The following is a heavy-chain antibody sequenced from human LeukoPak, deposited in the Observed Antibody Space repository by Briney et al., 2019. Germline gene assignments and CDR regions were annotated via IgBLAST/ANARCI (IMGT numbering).Heavy chain of an antibody. CDR2: INHSGST. Sequence: PSETLSLTCAVYGVSFSGYYWSWIRQPPGKGLEWIGEINHSGSTNYNPSLKSRVTISADTSKNQFSLKLSSVTAADTAVYYCARVVIVVVPAAMWQAYYYGMDVWGQGTTVTVSS. CDR1: GVSFSGYY. J-gene: IGHJ6*02. CDR3: ARVVIVVVPAAMWQAYYYGMDV. V-gene: IGHV4-34*01. D-gene: IGHD2-2*01.